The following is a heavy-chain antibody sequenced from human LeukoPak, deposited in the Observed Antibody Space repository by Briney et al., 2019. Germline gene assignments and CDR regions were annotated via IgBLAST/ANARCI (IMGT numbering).Heavy chain of an antibody. V-gene: IGHV1-69*06. CDR2: IFGTA. D-gene: IGHD3-22*01. CDR3: ASVADYYDSSGYYFDY. J-gene: IGHJ4*02. Sequence: IFGTANYAQKFQGRVTITADKSTSTAYMELSSLRSEDTAVYYCASVADYYDSSGYYFDYWGQGTLVIVSS.